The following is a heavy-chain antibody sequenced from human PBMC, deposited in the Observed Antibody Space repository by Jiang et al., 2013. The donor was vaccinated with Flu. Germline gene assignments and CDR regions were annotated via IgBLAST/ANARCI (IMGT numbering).Heavy chain of an antibody. D-gene: IGHD1-26*01. CDR3: ARDRREVGATSPSDY. V-gene: IGHV1-18*01. CDR2: ISAYNGNT. J-gene: IGHJ4*02. Sequence: SGAEVKKPGASVKVSCKASGYTFTSYGISWVRQAPGQGLEWMGWISAYNGNTNYAQKLQGRVTMTTDTSTSTAYMELRSLRSDDTAVYYCARDRREVGATSPSDYWGQGTLVTVSS. CDR1: GYTFTSYG.